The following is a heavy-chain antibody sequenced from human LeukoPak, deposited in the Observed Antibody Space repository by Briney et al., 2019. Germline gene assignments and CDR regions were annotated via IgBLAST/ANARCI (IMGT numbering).Heavy chain of an antibody. Sequence: GASVKVSCKASGGTFSSYAISWVRQAPGQGLEWMGGIIPIFGTANYAQKFQGRVTITTDESTSTAYMELSSLRSEDTAVYYCARGGEVGATYDAFDIWGQGTMVTVSS. V-gene: IGHV1-69*05. CDR2: IIPIFGTA. J-gene: IGHJ3*02. CDR3: ARGGEVGATYDAFDI. CDR1: GGTFSSYA. D-gene: IGHD1-26*01.